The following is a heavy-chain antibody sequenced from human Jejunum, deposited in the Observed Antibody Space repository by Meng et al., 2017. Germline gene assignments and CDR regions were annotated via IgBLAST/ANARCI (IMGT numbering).Heavy chain of an antibody. D-gene: IGHD4-23*01. J-gene: IGHJ4*02. Sequence: VQLVESGGDCVQPGVSLRLSWAAFGFSLSSSSMSWVRQAPGKGLEWVSVITGSAGSTYYADSVEGRFTTSRDISKNTLYLQMNSLRAEDTAVYYCAKLVKSWGQGTLVTVSS. CDR3: AKLVKS. CDR2: ITGSAGST. CDR1: GFSLSSSS. V-gene: IGHV3-23*04.